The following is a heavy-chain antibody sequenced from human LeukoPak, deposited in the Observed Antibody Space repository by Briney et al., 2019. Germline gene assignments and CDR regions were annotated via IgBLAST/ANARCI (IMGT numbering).Heavy chain of an antibody. V-gene: IGHV4-4*07. Sequence: SETLSLTCTVSGGSISSNYWSWIRQRPGKGLEWIGRIYSRGSTNYNPSLQSRVTMSIDTSKNQISLKLNSVTAADTAVYYCARDPMAGTFRAFDSWGQGTMVTVSS. CDR1: GGSISSNY. J-gene: IGHJ3*02. CDR3: ARDPMAGTFRAFDS. CDR2: IYSRGST. D-gene: IGHD6-19*01.